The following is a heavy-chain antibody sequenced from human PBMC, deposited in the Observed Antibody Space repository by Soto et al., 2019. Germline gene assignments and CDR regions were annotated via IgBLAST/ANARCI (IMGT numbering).Heavy chain of an antibody. CDR2: INHSGST. J-gene: IGHJ3*02. V-gene: IGHV4-34*01. CDR3: ARGVNVWGSYRSDAFDI. D-gene: IGHD3-16*02. Sequence: SETLSLTCAVYGGSFSGYYWSWIRQPPGKGLEWIGEINHSGSTNYNPSLKSRVTISVDTSKNQFSLKLSSVTAADTTVYYCARGVNVWGSYRSDAFDIWGQGTMVTVSS. CDR1: GGSFSGYY.